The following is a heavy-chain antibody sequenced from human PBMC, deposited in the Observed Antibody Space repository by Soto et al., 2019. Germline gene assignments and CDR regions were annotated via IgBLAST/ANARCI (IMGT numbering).Heavy chain of an antibody. Sequence: QVQLVQSGAEVKKPGASVKVSCKASGYTFTSYDINWVRQATGQGLEWMGWMNPNSGNTGYAQKFQGRVTMTRNTSISTAYMELSSLGSEDTAVYYCARPREYGDLRYFDLWGRGTLVTVSS. CDR1: GYTFTSYD. J-gene: IGHJ2*01. CDR3: ARPREYGDLRYFDL. CDR2: MNPNSGNT. V-gene: IGHV1-8*01. D-gene: IGHD4-17*01.